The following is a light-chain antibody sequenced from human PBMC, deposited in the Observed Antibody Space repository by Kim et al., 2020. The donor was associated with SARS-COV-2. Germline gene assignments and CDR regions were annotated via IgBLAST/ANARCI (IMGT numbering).Light chain of an antibody. CDR1: SGSIDDNY. CDR2: EDD. J-gene: IGLJ6*01. V-gene: IGLV6-57*04. Sequence: NFMLTQPHSVSESPGKTVTISCTRSSGSIDDNYVQWYQQRPGGVPTTVIYEDDQRPSGVSDRFSGSIDNSSNSASLTISGLRTEDEADYYCQSYNRDNVHFGRETKVTVL. CDR3: QSYNRDNVH.